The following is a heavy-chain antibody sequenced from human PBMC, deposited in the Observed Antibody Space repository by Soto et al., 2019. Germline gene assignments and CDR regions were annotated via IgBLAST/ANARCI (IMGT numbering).Heavy chain of an antibody. CDR2: VDSGGGTI. D-gene: IGHD6-25*01. Sequence: EVQLVESGGGLVQPGGSLRLSCAASGFSFPNFNMNWVRQAPGKGLEWVSYVDSGGGTIYYGDSVRGRFTLSRDNAKNSLFLQMNSLRAEDTAVYFCARDPYSGAATTYCFDHWGQGIPVTVSS. V-gene: IGHV3-48*04. CDR3: ARDPYSGAATTYCFDH. J-gene: IGHJ4*02. CDR1: GFSFPNFN.